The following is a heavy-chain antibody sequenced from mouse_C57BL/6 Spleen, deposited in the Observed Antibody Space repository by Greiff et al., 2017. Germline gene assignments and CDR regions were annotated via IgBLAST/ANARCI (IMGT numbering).Heavy chain of an antibody. J-gene: IGHJ2*01. Sequence: QVQLQPSGAELAKPGASVKLSCKASGYTFTSYWMHWVKQRPGQGLEWIGYINPSSGYTKYNQKFKDKAPLTTDKSSSTSYMQLSILTYEDSAVDYFARSIGSSYYYCGYWGQGTTLTGSS. CDR2: INPSSGYT. V-gene: IGHV1-7*01. CDR1: GYTFTSYW. CDR3: ARSIGSSYYYCGY. D-gene: IGHD1-1*01.